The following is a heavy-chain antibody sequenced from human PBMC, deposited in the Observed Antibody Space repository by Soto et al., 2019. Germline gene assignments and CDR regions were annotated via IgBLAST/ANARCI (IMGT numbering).Heavy chain of an antibody. D-gene: IGHD3-3*01. V-gene: IGHV3-74*01. CDR3: ARDLFLEWLDAFDY. J-gene: IGHJ4*02. CDR2: VNGDGNSI. CDR1: GFTFRTYW. Sequence: GGSLRLSCAASGFTFRTYWMHWVRQAPGKGLVWVSRVNGDGNSIYYADSVKGRFTISRDNAKNSLYLQMNSLRDEDTAVYYCARDLFLEWLDAFDYWGQGTLVTVSS.